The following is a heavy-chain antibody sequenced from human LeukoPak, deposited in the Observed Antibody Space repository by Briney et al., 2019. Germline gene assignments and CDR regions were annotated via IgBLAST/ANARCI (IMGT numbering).Heavy chain of an antibody. CDR2: ISGSGGST. CDR1: GFTFSSYA. J-gene: IGHJ6*02. CDR3: AKNDGFNFGYGSAMDV. V-gene: IGHV3-23*01. Sequence: GGSLRLSCEASGFTFSSYAMSWVRQAPGEGLEWVSTISGSGGSTYFADSVKGRFTISRDNSKNTLYLQMNSLRAEDTAVYYCAKNDGFNFGYGSAMDVWGQGTTVTVSS. D-gene: IGHD5-24*01.